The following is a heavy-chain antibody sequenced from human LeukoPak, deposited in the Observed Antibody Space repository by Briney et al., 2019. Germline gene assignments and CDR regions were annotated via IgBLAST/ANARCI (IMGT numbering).Heavy chain of an antibody. D-gene: IGHD3-3*01. CDR2: IYYSGST. Sequence: PSETLSLTCTVSGGSISSSSYYWGWIRQPPGKGLEWIGSIYYSGSTYYNPSLKSRVTISVDTSKNQFSLKLSSVTAADTAVYYCARVVLRFLEWFPRDAFDIWGQGTMVTVSS. V-gene: IGHV4-39*01. CDR1: GGSISSSSYY. J-gene: IGHJ3*02. CDR3: ARVVLRFLEWFPRDAFDI.